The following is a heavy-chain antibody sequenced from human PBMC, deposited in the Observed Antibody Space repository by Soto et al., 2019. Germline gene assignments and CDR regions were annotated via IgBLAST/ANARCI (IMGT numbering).Heavy chain of an antibody. CDR3: ANDTRGPDY. CDR2: ISASDGET. J-gene: IGHJ4*02. Sequence: WGSLTLSCATSGFTISSSGMSWVRQPPGQGQEWVSGISASDGETSYEDSVKGRFTISRENSKNTLYLQMNSLRAEDTARYYCANDTRGPDYWGQGTLVTVSS. CDR1: GFTISSSG. V-gene: IGHV3-23*01. D-gene: IGHD6-25*01.